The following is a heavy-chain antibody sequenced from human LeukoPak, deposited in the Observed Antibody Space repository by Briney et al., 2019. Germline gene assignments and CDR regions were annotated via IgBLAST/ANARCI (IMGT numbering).Heavy chain of an antibody. CDR2: IIPIFGIA. J-gene: IGHJ4*02. CDR3: ARALGGSYGYYFDY. Sequence: GSSVKVSCKASGGTFSSYAISWVRQAPGQGLEWMRRIIPIFGIANYARKFQGRVTITADKSTSTAYMELSSLRSEDTAVYYCARALGGSYGYYFDYWGQGTLVTVSS. V-gene: IGHV1-69*04. CDR1: GGTFSSYA. D-gene: IGHD1-26*01.